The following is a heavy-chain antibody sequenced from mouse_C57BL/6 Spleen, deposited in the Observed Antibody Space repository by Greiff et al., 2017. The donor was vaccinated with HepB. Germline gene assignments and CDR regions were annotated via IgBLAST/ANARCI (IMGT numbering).Heavy chain of an antibody. J-gene: IGHJ4*01. V-gene: IGHV1-66*01. D-gene: IGHD2-4*01. Sequence: VHLVESGPELVKPGASVKISCKASGYSFTSYYIHWVKQRPGQGLEWIGWIYPGSGNTKYNEKFKGKATLTADTSSSTAYMQLSSLTSEDSAVYYCARKDDYDVSMDYWGQGTSVTVSS. CDR2: IYPGSGNT. CDR3: ARKDDYDVSMDY. CDR1: GYSFTSYY.